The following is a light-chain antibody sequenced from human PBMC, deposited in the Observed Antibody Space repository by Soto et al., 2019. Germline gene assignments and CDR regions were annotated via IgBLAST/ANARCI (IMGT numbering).Light chain of an antibody. Sequence: DIVMTQSPDSLAVSLGERATINCKSSQSVLYRSNNKSYLAWYQQKPGQPPKLLIYWASSRESGVPERFSGSGSGTDFILTISSLQAEDVAVYYCQQYYITPWTFGQGTTVGVK. CDR2: WAS. CDR1: QSVLYRSNNKSY. V-gene: IGKV4-1*01. J-gene: IGKJ1*01. CDR3: QQYYITPWT.